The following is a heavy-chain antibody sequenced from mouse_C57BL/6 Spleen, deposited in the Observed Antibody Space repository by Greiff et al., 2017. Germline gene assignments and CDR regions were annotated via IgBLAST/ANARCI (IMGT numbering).Heavy chain of an antibody. Sequence: VQLQQPGAELVRPGSSVKLSCKASGYTFTSYWMHWVKQRPIQGLEWIGNIDPSDSETHYNQKFKDKATLTVDKSSSTAYMQLSSLTSEDSSVYYCAREGYEGYAMDYWGQGASVTVSS. CDR2: IDPSDSET. CDR1: GYTFTSYW. D-gene: IGHD3-1*01. CDR3: AREGYEGYAMDY. V-gene: IGHV1-52*01. J-gene: IGHJ4*01.